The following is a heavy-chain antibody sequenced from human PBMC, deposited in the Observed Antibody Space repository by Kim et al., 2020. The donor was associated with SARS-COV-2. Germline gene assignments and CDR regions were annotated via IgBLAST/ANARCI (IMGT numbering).Heavy chain of an antibody. V-gene: IGHV4-39*01. CDR1: GGSIIRSNCD. CDR2: IYYSGST. Sequence: SETLSLTCTVSGGSIIRSNCDWGWIRQPPGQGLEWIGSIYYSGSTYYNPSLKSRVTISTDTSKNQFSLKVSSVTAADTAVYFCARRTDQLPNYFYYYGM. CDR3: ARRTDQLPNYFYYYGM. D-gene: IGHD2-2*01. J-gene: IGHJ6*01.